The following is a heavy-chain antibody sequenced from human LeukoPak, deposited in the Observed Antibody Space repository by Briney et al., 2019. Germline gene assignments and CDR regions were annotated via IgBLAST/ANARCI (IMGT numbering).Heavy chain of an antibody. CDR2: IRPHNGDT. D-gene: IGHD3-3*02. V-gene: IGHV1-18*01. CDR3: ARDRIFGVASDYYMDV. CDR1: SYSFTYYS. Sequence: GASVKVSCTTSSYSFTYYSFSWVRQAPGQGLEWMGWIRPHNGDTHYAQKFQDRVTLTTDTSTSTVYLDLRSLRSDDTAVYFCARDRIFGVASDYYMDVWGKGTPVAVSS. J-gene: IGHJ6*03.